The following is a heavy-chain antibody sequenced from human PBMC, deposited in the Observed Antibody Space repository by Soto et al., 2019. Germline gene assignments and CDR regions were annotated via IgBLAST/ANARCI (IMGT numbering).Heavy chain of an antibody. Sequence: PGGSLRLSFVATGLTFSDAWMNWVRQAPGKGLEWVGRIKSKTDGGTIDYAAPVKGRFTISRDDSKNTLYLHVNSLKTEDTAVYYCTTDHYDFWSGYRYYFDYWGPGTLVTVSS. J-gene: IGHJ4*02. D-gene: IGHD3-3*01. V-gene: IGHV3-15*07. CDR3: TTDHYDFWSGYRYYFDY. CDR2: IKSKTDGGTI. CDR1: GLTFSDAW.